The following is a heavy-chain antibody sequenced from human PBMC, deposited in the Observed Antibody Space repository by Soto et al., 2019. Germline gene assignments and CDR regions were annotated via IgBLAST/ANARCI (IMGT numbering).Heavy chain of an antibody. D-gene: IGHD6-6*01. CDR3: ARGTIAARDYYYYGMGV. V-gene: IGHV1-18*04. Sequence: ASVKVSCKASGYTFTSYGISWVRQAPGQGLEWMGWISAYNGNTNYAQKLQGRVTMTTDTSTSTAYMELRSLRSDDTAVYYCARGTIAARDYYYYGMGVWGQGTTVTVSS. CDR1: GYTFTSYG. CDR2: ISAYNGNT. J-gene: IGHJ6*02.